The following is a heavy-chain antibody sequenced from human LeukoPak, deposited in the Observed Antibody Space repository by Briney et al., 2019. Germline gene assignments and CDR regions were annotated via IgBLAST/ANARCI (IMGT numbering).Heavy chain of an antibody. CDR3: AKDQNPVRGVTQLDY. D-gene: IGHD3-10*01. CDR2: IRYDGSNK. Sequence: PGGSLRLSCAASGFTFSSYGMHWVRQAPGKGLEWVAFIRYDGSNKYYADSVKGRFTISRDNSKNTLYLQMNSLRAEDTAVYYCAKDQNPVRGVTQLDYWGQGTLVTVSS. CDR1: GFTFSSYG. J-gene: IGHJ4*02. V-gene: IGHV3-30*02.